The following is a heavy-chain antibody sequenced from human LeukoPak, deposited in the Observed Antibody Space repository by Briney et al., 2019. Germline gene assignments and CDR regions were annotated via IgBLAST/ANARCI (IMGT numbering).Heavy chain of an antibody. Sequence: SETLSLTCAVYGGSFSGYYWSWIRQPPGKGLEWIGEINHSGSTNYNPSLKSRVTISVDTSKNQFSLKLSSVTAADTAVYYCARGLKVLELRGNRFDPWGQGTLVTVSS. CDR2: INHSGST. CDR1: GGSFSGYY. D-gene: IGHD1-7*01. CDR3: ARGLKVLELRGNRFDP. J-gene: IGHJ5*02. V-gene: IGHV4-34*01.